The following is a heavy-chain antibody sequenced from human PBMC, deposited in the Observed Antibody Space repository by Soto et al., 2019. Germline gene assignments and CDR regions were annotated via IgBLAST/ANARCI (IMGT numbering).Heavy chain of an antibody. CDR1: GFSLSTSGVG. V-gene: IGHV2-5*01. Sequence: ESGPTLVNPTETLTLTCTFSGFSLSTSGVGVGWIRQPPGKALEWLALIYWNDDKRYSPSLKPSLTITKATSKNQVVLTMTNMEPVDTATYYCAHRRDYYDSSGPLCLFDYWGQGTLVTVSS. CDR3: AHRRDYYDSSGPLCLFDY. CDR2: IYWNDDK. D-gene: IGHD3-22*01. J-gene: IGHJ4*02.